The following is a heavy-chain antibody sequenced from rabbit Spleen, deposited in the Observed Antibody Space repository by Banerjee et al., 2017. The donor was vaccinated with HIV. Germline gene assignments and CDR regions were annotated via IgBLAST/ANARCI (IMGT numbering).Heavy chain of an antibody. CDR3: ARGTGSSGCLSYGMDL. D-gene: IGHD1-1*01. Sequence: QEQLTETGGGLVQPGGSLTLSCKASGIDFTKYYITWVRQAPGKGLEWIGIIYAAKGSTDYASWVNGRLTISKTSSTTVTLEMTSLTAADTATYFCARGTGSSGCLSYGMDLWGPGTLVTVS. CDR1: GIDFTKYY. V-gene: IGHV1S45*01. J-gene: IGHJ6*01. CDR2: IYAAKGST.